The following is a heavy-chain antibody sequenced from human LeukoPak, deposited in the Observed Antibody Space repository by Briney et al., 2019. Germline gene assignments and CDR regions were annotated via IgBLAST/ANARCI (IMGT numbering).Heavy chain of an antibody. CDR3: ARALVSFGDLYDY. V-gene: IGHV4-39*07. D-gene: IGHD3-10*01. Sequence: SETLSLTCTVSGGSISSSSYCWGWIRQPPGKGLEWIGRIYTSGSTNYNPSLKSRVTISVDTSKNQFSLKLTSVTAADTAVYYCARALVSFGDLYDYWGQGTLVTVST. CDR2: IYTSGST. J-gene: IGHJ4*02. CDR1: GGSISSSSYC.